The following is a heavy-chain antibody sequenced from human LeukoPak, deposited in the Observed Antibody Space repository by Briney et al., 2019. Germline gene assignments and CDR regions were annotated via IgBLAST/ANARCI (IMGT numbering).Heavy chain of an antibody. CDR2: IRYDGSNK. Sequence: GGSLRLSCAASGFTFSSYGMHWVRQAPGKGLEWVAFIRYDGSNKYYADSAKGRFTISRDNSKNTLYLQMNSLRAEDTAVYYCARDSGPRSGYCSSTSCYGAYGYWGQGTLVTVSS. J-gene: IGHJ4*02. V-gene: IGHV3-30*02. CDR3: ARDSGPRSGYCSSTSCYGAYGY. CDR1: GFTFSSYG. D-gene: IGHD2-2*01.